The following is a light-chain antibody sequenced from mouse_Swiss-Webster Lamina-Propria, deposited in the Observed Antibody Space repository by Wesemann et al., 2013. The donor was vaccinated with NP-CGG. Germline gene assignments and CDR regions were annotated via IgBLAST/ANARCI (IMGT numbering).Light chain of an antibody. V-gene: IGKV12-98*01. CDR3: QQLYSTPLT. Sequence: GERVTITCKASQDIKSYLSWYQQKPWKSPKTLIYYATSLADGVPSRFSGSGSGTKFSFKISSLQAEDFVSYYCQQLYSTPLTFGAGTKLELK. J-gene: IGKJ5*01. CDR1: QDIKSY. CDR2: YAT.